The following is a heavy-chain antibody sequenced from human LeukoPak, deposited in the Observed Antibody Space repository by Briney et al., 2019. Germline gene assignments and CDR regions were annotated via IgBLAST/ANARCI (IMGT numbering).Heavy chain of an antibody. CDR3: ARHSRSGYSGYENAFDI. V-gene: IGHV4-4*02. CDR2: IYLTGDT. D-gene: IGHD5-12*01. CDR1: GDSISNSHW. Sequence: SETLSLTCAVSGDSISNSHWWSWVRQPPGKGLEWIGVIYLTGDTDYNPSLKSRVTISVDTSKNQFSLKLSSVTAADTAVYYCARHSRSGYSGYENAFDIWGQGTMVTVSS. J-gene: IGHJ3*02.